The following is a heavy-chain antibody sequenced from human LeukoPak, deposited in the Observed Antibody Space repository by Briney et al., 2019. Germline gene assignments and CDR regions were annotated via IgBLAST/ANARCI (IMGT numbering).Heavy chain of an antibody. CDR1: GFTFSSYA. CDR3: AKVKPRFVVVPAASGAYYFDY. D-gene: IGHD2-2*01. CDR2: ISGSGGST. J-gene: IGHJ4*02. V-gene: IGHV3-23*01. Sequence: GGSLGLSCAASGFTFSSYAMSWVRQAPGKGLEWVSAISGSGGSTYYADSVKGRFTISRDNSKNTLYLQMNSLRAEDTAVYYCAKVKPRFVVVPAASGAYYFDYWGQGTLVTVSS.